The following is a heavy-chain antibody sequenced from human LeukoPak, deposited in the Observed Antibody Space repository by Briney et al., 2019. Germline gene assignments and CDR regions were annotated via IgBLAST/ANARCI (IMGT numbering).Heavy chain of an antibody. CDR1: GGSISSYY. J-gene: IGHJ6*02. Sequence: SETLSLTCTVSGGSISSYYWSWIRQPPGKGLEWIGYIYYSGTTNYNPSLKSRVTISVDTSKNQFSLKLSSVTAADTAVYFCARGHGSAYSYYYTEWTSGAKGPRSPSP. V-gene: IGHV4-59*01. CDR3: ARGHGSAYSYYYTEWTS. CDR2: IYYSGTT. D-gene: IGHD3-22*01.